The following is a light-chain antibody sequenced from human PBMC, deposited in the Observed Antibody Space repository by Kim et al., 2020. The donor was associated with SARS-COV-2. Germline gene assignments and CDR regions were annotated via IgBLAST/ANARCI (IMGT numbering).Light chain of an antibody. J-gene: IGKJ1*01. CDR1: QTISSN. CDR3: QQYNNWPWT. Sequence: ETVMTQSPATLSVSPGERATLSCRSSQTISSNLAWYQHKPGQAPRLLIYGASTRATGIPARFSGSGSGTEFTLTVSSLQSEDFAVYYCQQYNNWPWTFGQGTKVDIK. CDR2: GAS. V-gene: IGKV3-15*01.